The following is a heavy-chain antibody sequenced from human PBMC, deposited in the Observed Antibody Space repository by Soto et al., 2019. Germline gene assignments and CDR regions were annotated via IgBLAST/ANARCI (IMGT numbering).Heavy chain of an antibody. J-gene: IGHJ6*02. D-gene: IGHD3-3*01. Sequence: PSETLSLTCTVSGGSISSGGYYWSWIRQHPGKGLEWIGYIYYSGSTYYNPSLKSRVTISVDTSKNQFSLKLSSVTAADTAVYYCARIPFNWSGYHTTYYYYGMDVWGQGTTVTVS. CDR3: ARIPFNWSGYHTTYYYYGMDV. CDR2: IYYSGST. V-gene: IGHV4-31*03. CDR1: GGSISSGGYY.